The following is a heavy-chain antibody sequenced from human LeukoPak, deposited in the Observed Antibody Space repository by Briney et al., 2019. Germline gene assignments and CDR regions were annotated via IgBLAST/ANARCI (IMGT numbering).Heavy chain of an antibody. CDR3: TRNLARTGDFDY. J-gene: IGHJ4*02. CDR2: MNPNSGST. Sequence: ASVKVSCKASGYSFISFDINWVRQATGQGLEWLGWMNPNSGSTSYAQNFQGRVSMTRDTSISTAYMELSNLGSEDTAVYYCTRNLARTGDFDYWGQGTLVTVSS. D-gene: IGHD5-12*01. V-gene: IGHV1-8*01. CDR1: GYSFISFD.